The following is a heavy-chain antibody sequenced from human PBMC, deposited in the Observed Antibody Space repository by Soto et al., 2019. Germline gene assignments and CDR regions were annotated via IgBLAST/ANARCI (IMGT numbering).Heavy chain of an antibody. CDR3: AKALRHFAWLVRPWNAMDV. Sequence: GGSLRLSCAASGFTSSSYAMSWVRQAPGKGLEWVSAISGSGSNTYYADSVKGRFTISRDNSKNTLFLQMNSLRAEDTAVYYCAKALRHFAWLVRPWNAMDVWGQGTTVTVS. D-gene: IGHD3-9*01. V-gene: IGHV3-23*01. CDR1: GFTSSSYA. J-gene: IGHJ6*02. CDR2: ISGSGSNT.